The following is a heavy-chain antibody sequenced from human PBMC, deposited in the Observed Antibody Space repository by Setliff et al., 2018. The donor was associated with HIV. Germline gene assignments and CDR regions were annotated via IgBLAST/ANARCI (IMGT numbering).Heavy chain of an antibody. D-gene: IGHD3-3*01. CDR1: GGSISSYY. CDR2: IYYSGST. Sequence: SETLSLTCTVSGGSISSYYWSWIRQPPGKGLEWIGYIYYSGSTNYNPSLKSRVTISVDTSKNQFSLKLSSVIAADTAVYYCARIFGDQGYYYGMDVWGQGTTVTASS. CDR3: ARIFGDQGYYYGMDV. J-gene: IGHJ6*02. V-gene: IGHV4-59*01.